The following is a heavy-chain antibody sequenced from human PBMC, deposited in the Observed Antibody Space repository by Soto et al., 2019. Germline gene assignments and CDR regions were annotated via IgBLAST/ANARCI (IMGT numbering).Heavy chain of an antibody. CDR3: ARRAETNGWNGFGADKYYFDF. Sequence: ASVKVSCKASGYTFTCYYMHWVRQAPGQGLEWMGWINPNTGDSAYAQKFQGRVTVTSDTSINTVHMELNSLRSEDTAVYYCARRAETNGWNGFGADKYYFDFWGQGTLVTVSS. J-gene: IGHJ4*02. CDR1: GYTFTCYY. D-gene: IGHD1-1*01. V-gene: IGHV1-2*02. CDR2: INPNTGDS.